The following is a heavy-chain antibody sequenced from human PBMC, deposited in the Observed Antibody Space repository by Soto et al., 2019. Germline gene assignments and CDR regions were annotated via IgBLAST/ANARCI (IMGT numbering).Heavy chain of an antibody. D-gene: IGHD7-27*01. J-gene: IGHJ4*02. CDR2: ISSSSSYI. Sequence: PGGSLRLSCAASGFTFSSYSMNWVRQAPGKGLEWVSSISSSSSYIYYADSVKGRFTISRDNAKNSLYLQMNSLRAEDTAVYYCARVPRGEWGSSDYWGQGTLVTVSS. CDR3: ARVPRGEWGSSDY. CDR1: GFTFSSYS. V-gene: IGHV3-21*01.